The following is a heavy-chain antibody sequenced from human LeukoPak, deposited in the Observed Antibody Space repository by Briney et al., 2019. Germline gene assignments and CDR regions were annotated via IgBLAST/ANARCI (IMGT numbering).Heavy chain of an antibody. V-gene: IGHV1-2*06. CDR3: ARDQNLYYYDSSGYYFPDDY. Sequence: ASVKVSCKASGYTFTGYYMHWVRQAPGQGLEWMGRINPNSGGTNYAQKFQGRVTMTRDTSISTAYMELSRLRSEDTAVYYCARDQNLYYYDSSGYYFPDDYWGQGTLVTVSS. CDR2: INPNSGGT. D-gene: IGHD3-22*01. CDR1: GYTFTGYY. J-gene: IGHJ4*02.